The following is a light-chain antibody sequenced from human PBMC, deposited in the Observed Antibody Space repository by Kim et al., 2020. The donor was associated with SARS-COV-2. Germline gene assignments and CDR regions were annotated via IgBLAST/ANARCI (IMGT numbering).Light chain of an antibody. CDR1: ILAKKY. CDR2: KDN. Sequence: SYELTQPSSVSVSPGQTATITCSGDILAKKYARGFQQKPGQAPVLILYKDNERPSGIPERFSGSSSGTTVTLTISGAQVEDEADYYCYSAADNNLVFGGGTQLTVL. V-gene: IGLV3-27*01. CDR3: YSAADNNLV. J-gene: IGLJ3*02.